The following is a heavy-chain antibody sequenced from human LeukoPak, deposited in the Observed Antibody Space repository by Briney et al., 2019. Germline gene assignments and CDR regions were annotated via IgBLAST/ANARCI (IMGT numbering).Heavy chain of an antibody. CDR1: GFTFGDYA. J-gene: IGHJ6*02. CDR2: IKGKVFGGTT. CDR3: ARDPVAVSGSNYYYYGMDV. D-gene: IGHD6-19*01. Sequence: PGGSLRLSCTASGFTFGDYAMSWVRQAPGKGLEWVGFIKGKVFGGTTEYAASVKGRFTISRDDSKSIAYLHMNSLKTEDTALYYCARDPVAVSGSNYYYYGMDVWGQGTTVTVSS. V-gene: IGHV3-49*04.